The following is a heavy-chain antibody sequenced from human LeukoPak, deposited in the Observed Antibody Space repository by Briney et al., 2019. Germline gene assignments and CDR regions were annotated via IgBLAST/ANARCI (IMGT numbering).Heavy chain of an antibody. CDR2: ISYDGSNK. CDR3: ARDRYIIAARSDAFDI. V-gene: IGHV3-30*04. CDR1: GLTFSSYA. J-gene: IGHJ3*02. Sequence: GGSLRLSCAASGLTFSSYAMHWVRQAPGKGLEWVAVISYDGSNKYYADSVKGRFTISRDNSKNTLYLQMNSLRAEDTAVYYCARDRYIIAARSDAFDIWGQGTMVTVSS. D-gene: IGHD6-13*01.